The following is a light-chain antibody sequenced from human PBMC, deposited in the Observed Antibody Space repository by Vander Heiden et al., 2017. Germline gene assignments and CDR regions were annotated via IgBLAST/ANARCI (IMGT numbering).Light chain of an antibody. Sequence: QSALTPPPSLSRSPGPSVTISCTGTSIDVGSYNYVSWYQQHPGKALKLMIYDVSKRPSGVPDRVSGSKSGNTASLTISGLQAEDEADYYCCSYAGSYTWVFGGGTKLTVL. CDR3: CSYAGSYTWV. V-gene: IGLV2-11*01. CDR2: DVS. J-gene: IGLJ3*02. CDR1: SIDVGSYNY.